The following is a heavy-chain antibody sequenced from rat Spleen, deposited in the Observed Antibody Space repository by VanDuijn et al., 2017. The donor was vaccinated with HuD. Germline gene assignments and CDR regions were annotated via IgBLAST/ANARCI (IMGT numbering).Heavy chain of an antibody. J-gene: IGHJ3*01. Sequence: EVQLVESGGGLVQPGRSLKVSCAASGFTFSNYGMAWVRQAPTKGLEWVASITNTGGSIYYPDSVKGRFTISRDPAQNTLYLQMNSLRSEDTATYYCARAYYSFAYWGQGTLVTVSS. CDR1: GFTFSNYG. V-gene: IGHV5S13*01. CDR2: ITNTGGSI. CDR3: ARAYYSFAY. D-gene: IGHD1-6*01.